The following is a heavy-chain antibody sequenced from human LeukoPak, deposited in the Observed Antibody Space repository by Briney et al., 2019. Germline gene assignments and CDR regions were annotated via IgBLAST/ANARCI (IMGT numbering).Heavy chain of an antibody. CDR1: GGTFSSYT. CDR2: IIPILGIA. J-gene: IGHJ4*02. CDR3: ARVGGNRNAMIDY. V-gene: IGHV1-69*02. D-gene: IGHD4-23*01. Sequence: SVKVSCKASGGTFSSYTISWVRQAPGQGLEWMGRIIPILGIANYAQKFQGIVTITADKSTSTAYMELSSLRSEDTAVYYCARVGGNRNAMIDYWGQGTLVTVSS.